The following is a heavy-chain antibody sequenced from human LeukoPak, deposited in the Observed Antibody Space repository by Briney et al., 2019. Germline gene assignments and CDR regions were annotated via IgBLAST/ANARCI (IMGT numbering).Heavy chain of an antibody. Sequence: ASVKVSCKASDYTFTSYGINWVRQAPGQGLEWMGWISAYNGNTNYAQKLQGRVTMTTDTSTSTVYMELRSLRSDDTAVYYCARDTISNYYDSTGYFSYWGQGTLVTVSS. J-gene: IGHJ4*02. CDR2: ISAYNGNT. CDR3: ARDTISNYYDSTGYFSY. V-gene: IGHV1-18*01. D-gene: IGHD3-22*01. CDR1: DYTFTSYG.